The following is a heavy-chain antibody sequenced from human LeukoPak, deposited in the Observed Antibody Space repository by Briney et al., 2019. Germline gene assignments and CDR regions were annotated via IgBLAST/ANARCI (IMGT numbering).Heavy chain of an antibody. Sequence: GGSLRLSCAASGFTFSSYAMSWVRQAPGKGLEWVSAISGSGGSTYYADSVKGRFTISRDNSKNTLYLQMNSLRAEDTAAYYCAKGRYYYDSSGYPPDYWGQGTLVTVSS. CDR1: GFTFSSYA. J-gene: IGHJ4*02. D-gene: IGHD3-22*01. CDR3: AKGRYYYDSSGYPPDY. V-gene: IGHV3-23*01. CDR2: ISGSGGST.